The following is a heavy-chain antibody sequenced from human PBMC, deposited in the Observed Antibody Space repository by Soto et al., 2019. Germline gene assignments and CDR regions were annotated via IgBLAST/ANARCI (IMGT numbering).Heavy chain of an antibody. CDR3: VRVGYAYGNDP. CDR1: GFTFSDYY. J-gene: IGHJ5*02. Sequence: GGSLRLSCAASGFTFSDYYMSWIRQAPGKGLEWISYISSSGATIYYADSVKGRFTTSRDNANNSLFLEMNSLRAEDTAVYYCVRVGYAYGNDPWGQGTLVTVSS. D-gene: IGHD3-10*01. V-gene: IGHV3-11*01. CDR2: ISSSGATI.